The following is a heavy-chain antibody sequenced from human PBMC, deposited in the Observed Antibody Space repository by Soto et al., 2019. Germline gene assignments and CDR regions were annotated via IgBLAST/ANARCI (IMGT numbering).Heavy chain of an antibody. CDR1: GGTFSNYV. V-gene: IGHV1-69*13. CDR3: ASRDNDILTGLDY. Sequence: SVKVSCKASGGTFSNYVITCVRQAPGQGLGWMGGIIPIFGTANYAQKFQGRVTMTADESTSTAYMELSSLRSEDTAVYYCASRDNDILTGLDYWGQGTMVTVSS. D-gene: IGHD3-9*01. CDR2: IIPIFGTA. J-gene: IGHJ4*02.